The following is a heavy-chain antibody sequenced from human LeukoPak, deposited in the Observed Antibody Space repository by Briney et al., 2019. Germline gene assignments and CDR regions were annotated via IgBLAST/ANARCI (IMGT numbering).Heavy chain of an antibody. CDR2: IYYSGST. V-gene: IGHV4-59*01. Sequence: SETLSLTCTVSGGSISRYYWSWIRQTPGKGLEWIGYIYYSGSTDYNPSLKSRVTISVDTSKNQFSLKLNSVTAADTAIYYCARKYPYDKSVYLDSWGQGTLATAPS. D-gene: IGHD3-22*01. J-gene: IGHJ4*02. CDR3: ARKYPYDKSVYLDS. CDR1: GGSISRYY.